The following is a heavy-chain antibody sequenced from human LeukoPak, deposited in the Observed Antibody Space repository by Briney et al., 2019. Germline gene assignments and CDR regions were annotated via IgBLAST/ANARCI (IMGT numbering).Heavy chain of an antibody. J-gene: IGHJ3*02. CDR2: INPNSGGT. Sequence: ASVKVSCKASGYTFTGYYMHWVRQAPGQGLEWMGWINPNSGGTNYAQKFQSRVTMTRDTSISTAYMELSRLRSDDTAVYYCARDQKSGYSGYGYNDAFDIWGQGTMVTVSS. D-gene: IGHD5-12*01. V-gene: IGHV1-2*02. CDR1: GYTFTGYY. CDR3: ARDQKSGYSGYGYNDAFDI.